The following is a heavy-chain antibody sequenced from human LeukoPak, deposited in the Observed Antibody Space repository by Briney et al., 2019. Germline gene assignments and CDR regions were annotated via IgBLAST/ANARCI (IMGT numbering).Heavy chain of an antibody. Sequence: GRSLRLSCAASGFTFSSYGMHWVRQAPGKGLEWVAVIWYDGSNKYYADSVKGRFTISRDNSKNTLYLQMNSLRAEDTAVYYCAKGDTAMVSYYLDYWGQGTLVTVSS. J-gene: IGHJ4*02. CDR1: GFTFSSYG. CDR2: IWYDGSNK. D-gene: IGHD5-18*01. CDR3: AKGDTAMVSYYLDY. V-gene: IGHV3-33*06.